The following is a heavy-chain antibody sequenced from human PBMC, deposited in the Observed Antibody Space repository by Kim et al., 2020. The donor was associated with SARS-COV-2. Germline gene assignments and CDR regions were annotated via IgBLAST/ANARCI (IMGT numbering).Heavy chain of an antibody. CDR1: GFTFDDYA. CDR2: ISWNSGSI. D-gene: IGHD3-22*01. J-gene: IGHJ6*03. Sequence: GGSLRLSCAASGFTFDDYAMHWVRQAPGKGLEWVSGISWNSGSIGYADSVKGRFTISRDNAKNSLYLQMNSLRAEDTDLYYCAKVSGVGYYDSSGYYYR. CDR3: AKVSGVGYYDSSGYYYR. V-gene: IGHV3-9*01.